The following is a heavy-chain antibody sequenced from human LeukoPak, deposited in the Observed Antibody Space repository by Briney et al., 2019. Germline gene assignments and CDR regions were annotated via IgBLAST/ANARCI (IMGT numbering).Heavy chain of an antibody. D-gene: IGHD3-22*01. V-gene: IGHV4-34*01. CDR2: INHSGST. Sequence: PSETLSLTCAVYGGSFSGYYWSWIRQPPGKGLEWIGEINHSGSTNYNPSLKSRVTISVDTSKNQFSLKLSSVTAADTAVYYCAREARDYYDSSGIEGKDYYFDYWGQGTLVTVSS. CDR3: AREARDYYDSSGIEGKDYYFDY. J-gene: IGHJ4*02. CDR1: GGSFSGYY.